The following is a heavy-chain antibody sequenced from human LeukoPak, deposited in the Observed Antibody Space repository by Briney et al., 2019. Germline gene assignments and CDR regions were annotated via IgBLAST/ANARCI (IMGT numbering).Heavy chain of an antibody. J-gene: IGHJ5*02. CDR2: IYTSGST. D-gene: IGHD3-10*01. CDR3: ARRGSYGSGSYYPRANWFDP. Sequence: SETLSLTCTVSGGSISSYYWSWIRQPAGKGLEWIGRIYTSGSTNYNPSLKSRVTMSVDTSKNQFSLKLSSVTAADTAVYYCARRGSYGSGSYYPRANWFDPWGQGTLVTVSS. CDR1: GGSISSYY. V-gene: IGHV4-4*07.